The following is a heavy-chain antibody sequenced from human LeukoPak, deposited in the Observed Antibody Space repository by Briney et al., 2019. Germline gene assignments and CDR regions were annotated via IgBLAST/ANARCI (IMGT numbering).Heavy chain of an antibody. CDR2: IKQDGSEK. CDR1: GSTFSSYW. CDR3: ARDGSGWSY. Sequence: GGSLRLSCAASGSTFSSYWMSWVRQAPGKGLEWVANIKQDGSEKYYVDSVKGRFTISRDNAKNSLYLQMNSLRAEDTAVYYCARDGSGWSYWGQGTLVTVSS. V-gene: IGHV3-7*01. D-gene: IGHD6-19*01. J-gene: IGHJ4*02.